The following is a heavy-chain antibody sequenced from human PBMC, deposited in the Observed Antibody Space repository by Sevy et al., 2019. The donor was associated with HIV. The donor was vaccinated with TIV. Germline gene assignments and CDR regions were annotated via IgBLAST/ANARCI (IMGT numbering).Heavy chain of an antibody. D-gene: IGHD1-1*01. V-gene: IGHV5-51*01. CDR2: IYPGDSDS. Sequence: GESLKISCKGSGYSFTSYWIGWVRQVPGRGLEWMGIIYPGDSDSRDSPSFQGQVTISADKSISTAYLQWTSLKASDTAMYYCARGARGTLPSYYYYTLDIWGQGTTVTVSS. CDR3: ARGARGTLPSYYYYTLDI. J-gene: IGHJ6*02. CDR1: GYSFTSYW.